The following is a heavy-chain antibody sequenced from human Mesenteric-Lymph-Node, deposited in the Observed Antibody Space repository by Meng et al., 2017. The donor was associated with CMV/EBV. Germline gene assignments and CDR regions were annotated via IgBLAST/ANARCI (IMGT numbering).Heavy chain of an antibody. Sequence: SETLSLTCAVYGGSFSGYYWSWIRQPPGKGLEWIGEINHNGSTNYNPSLKSRVTISVDTSKNQFSLKLSSVTAADTAVYYCAKYIYPKGGSSSRGVNDDYYYGMDVWGQGTTVTVSS. V-gene: IGHV4-34*01. CDR2: INHNGST. D-gene: IGHD6-6*01. J-gene: IGHJ6*02. CDR3: AKYIYPKGGSSSRGVNDDYYYGMDV. CDR1: GGSFSGYY.